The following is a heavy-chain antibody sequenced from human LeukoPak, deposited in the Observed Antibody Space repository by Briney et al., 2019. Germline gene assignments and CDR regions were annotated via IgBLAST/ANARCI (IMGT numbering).Heavy chain of an antibody. J-gene: IGHJ4*02. CDR3: ARGGFYSSGWYFSLGY. CDR2: INSDGSST. V-gene: IGHV3-74*01. Sequence: PGGSLRLSCAASGFTFSSYWMHWVRQAPGKGLVWVSRINSDGSSTSYADSVKGRFTISGDNAKNTLYLQMNSLRAEDTAVYYCARGGFYSSGWYFSLGYWGQGTLVTVSS. CDR1: GFTFSSYW. D-gene: IGHD6-19*01.